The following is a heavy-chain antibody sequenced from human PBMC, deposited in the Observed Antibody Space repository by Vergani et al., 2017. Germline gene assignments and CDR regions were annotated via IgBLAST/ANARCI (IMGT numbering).Heavy chain of an antibody. J-gene: IGHJ6*02. Sequence: QVQLVQSGAEVKKPGSSVKVSCKASGGTFSSYAISWVRQAPGQGLEWMGGIIPIFGTANYAQKFQGRVTMTRDTSISTAYMELSRLRSDDTAVYYCASENYYGMDVWGQGTTVTVSS. CDR1: GGTFSSYA. CDR2: IIPIFGTA. V-gene: IGHV1-69*06. CDR3: ASENYYGMDV.